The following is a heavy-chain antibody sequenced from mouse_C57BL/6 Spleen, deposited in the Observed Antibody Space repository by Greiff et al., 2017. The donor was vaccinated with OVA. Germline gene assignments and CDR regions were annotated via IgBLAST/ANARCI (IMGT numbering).Heavy chain of an antibody. Sequence: EVQLQQSGPELVKPGASVKISCKASGYTFTDYNMDWVKQSHGQSLEWIGEINPNNGGPIYNQKFKGKATLTVEKSSSTAYMELRSLASDDTAVDCFARWSYGNSFADWGQGTLVTVSA. J-gene: IGHJ3*01. CDR3: ARWSYGNSFAD. V-gene: IGHV1-18*01. CDR1: GYTFTDYN. CDR2: INPNNGGP. D-gene: IGHD2-1*01.